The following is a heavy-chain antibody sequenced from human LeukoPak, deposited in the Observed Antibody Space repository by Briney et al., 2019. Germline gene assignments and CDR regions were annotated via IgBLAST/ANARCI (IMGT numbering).Heavy chain of an antibody. CDR2: IYYSGST. Sequence: SETLSLTCTVSGGSISSYYWSWIRQPPGKGLEWSGYIYYSGSTNYNPSLKRRVTISVDTSKNQFSLKLSSVTAADTAVYYCARHKKQWMVQDAFDIWGQGTMVTVYS. J-gene: IGHJ3*02. CDR3: ARHKKQWMVQDAFDI. D-gene: IGHD6-19*01. V-gene: IGHV4-59*08. CDR1: GGSISSYY.